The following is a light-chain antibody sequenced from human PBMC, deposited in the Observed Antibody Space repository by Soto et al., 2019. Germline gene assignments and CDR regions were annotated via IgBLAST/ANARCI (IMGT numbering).Light chain of an antibody. CDR2: GAS. CDR1: QSVSSN. J-gene: IGKJ3*01. Sequence: EIVMTQSPATLSVSPGERATLSCRASQSVSSNLAWYQQKPGQAPRLLIYGASTRATDIPARFSGSGSGTEFTHSISSLQSEDFAVYYCQQYNNWPPFTFGPGTKVDIK. V-gene: IGKV3-15*01. CDR3: QQYNNWPPFT.